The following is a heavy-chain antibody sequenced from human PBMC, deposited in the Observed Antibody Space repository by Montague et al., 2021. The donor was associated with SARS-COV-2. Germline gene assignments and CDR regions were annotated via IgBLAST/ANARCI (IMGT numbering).Heavy chain of an antibody. Sequence: PALVKPTQTLTLTCTLSGFSLSTSGMRASWIRQPPGKALEWLASIDWDDDKFYSTSLKTRLTISKDTSKNQVVLTMTNMDPVDTATYYCARSYYDILTNYYDAFDNWGQGTMVTVSS. CDR3: ARSYYDILTNYYDAFDN. CDR1: GFSLSTSGMR. CDR2: IDWDDDK. D-gene: IGHD3-9*01. V-gene: IGHV2-70*04. J-gene: IGHJ3*02.